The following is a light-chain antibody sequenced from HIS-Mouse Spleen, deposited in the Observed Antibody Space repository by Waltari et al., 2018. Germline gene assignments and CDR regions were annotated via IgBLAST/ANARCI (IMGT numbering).Light chain of an antibody. Sequence: QSALTQPASVSGSPGQSLTISCTGTRSDVGSYNLVSWYQQHPGKAPKLMIYEGSKRPSVVSNRFSGSKSGNTASLTISGLQAEDEADYYCCSYAGSSTWVFGGGTKLTVL. CDR1: RSDVGSYNL. V-gene: IGLV2-23*01. CDR2: EGS. J-gene: IGLJ3*02. CDR3: CSYAGSSTWV.